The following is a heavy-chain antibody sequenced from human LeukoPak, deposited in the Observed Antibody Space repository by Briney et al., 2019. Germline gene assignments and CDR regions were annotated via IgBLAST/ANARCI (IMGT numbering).Heavy chain of an antibody. V-gene: IGHV1-46*01. CDR3: ARAPVSGRVYFDY. D-gene: IGHD3-16*01. J-gene: IGHJ4*02. CDR1: GYIFTNYY. CDR2: INPSGGST. Sequence: ASVNVSCNASGYIFTNYYMHWVRHPPRQPLVRIGIINPSGGSTSYAQKFQGRVTMTRDTSTSTVYMELSSLRSEDTAVYYCARAPVSGRVYFDYWGRGTLVTVSS.